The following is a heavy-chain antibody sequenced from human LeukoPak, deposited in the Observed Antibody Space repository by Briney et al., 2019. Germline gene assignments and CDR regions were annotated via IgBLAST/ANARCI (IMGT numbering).Heavy chain of an antibody. CDR1: GFTFSSYW. CDR3: ARDPWVGEYGAFDI. CDR2: IKQDGSEK. D-gene: IGHD3-10*01. J-gene: IGHJ3*02. Sequence: GGSLRLSCAASGFTFSSYWMSWVRQAPGKGLEWVANIKQDGSEKYYVDSVKGRFTISRDNAKNSLYLQMNSLRAEDTAVYYCARDPWVGEYGAFDIWGQGTMVTVSS. V-gene: IGHV3-7*03.